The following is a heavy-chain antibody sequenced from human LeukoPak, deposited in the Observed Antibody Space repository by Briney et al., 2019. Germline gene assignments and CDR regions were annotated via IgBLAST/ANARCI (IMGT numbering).Heavy chain of an antibody. J-gene: IGHJ3*02. CDR2: IYYSGST. CDR1: GEALHGHY. Sequence: PPETLSLTCAVYGEALHGHYWSWIRQPPGKGLEWIGYIYYSGSTYYNPSLKSRVTISVDTSKNQFSLKLSSVTAADTAVYYCAGERDAFDIWGQGTMATVSS. CDR3: AGERDAFDI. V-gene: IGHV4-30-4*08.